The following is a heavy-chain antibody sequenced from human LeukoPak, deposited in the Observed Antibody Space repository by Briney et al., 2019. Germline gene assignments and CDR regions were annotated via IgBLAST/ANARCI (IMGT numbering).Heavy chain of an antibody. V-gene: IGHV3-30*02. CDR1: GFTFSSYG. J-gene: IGHJ4*02. Sequence: GGSLRLSCAASGFTFSSYGMHWVRQAPGKGPEWVAFIRYDGSNKYYADSVKGRFTISRDNSKNTLYLQMNSLRAEDTAVYYCARDLATYDFWSGYYNYWGQGTLVTVSS. CDR2: IRYDGSNK. CDR3: ARDLATYDFWSGYYNY. D-gene: IGHD3-3*01.